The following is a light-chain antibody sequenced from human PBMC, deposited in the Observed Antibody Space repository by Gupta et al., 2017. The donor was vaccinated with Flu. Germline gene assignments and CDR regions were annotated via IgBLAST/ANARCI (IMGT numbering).Light chain of an antibody. CDR3: QQYGSSPSWT. CDR2: GAS. V-gene: IGKV3-20*01. J-gene: IGKJ1*01. Sequence: ELVLTQSQGTLSLSPGERATLSCRASQSVSSSYLAWYQQKPGQAPRLLIYGASSRATGIPDRFSGSGSGTDFTLTISRLEPEDFAVYYCQQYGSSPSWTFGQGTKVEIK. CDR1: QSVSSSY.